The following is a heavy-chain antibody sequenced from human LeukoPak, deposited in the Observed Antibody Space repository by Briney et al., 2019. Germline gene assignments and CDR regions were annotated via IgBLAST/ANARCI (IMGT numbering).Heavy chain of an antibody. J-gene: IGHJ4*02. CDR1: GFTFSSYA. Sequence: PGGSLRLSCAASGFTFSSYAMHWVRQAPGKGLEWVAVISYDGSNKYYADSVKGRLTISRDNSKNTLYLQMNSLRAEDTAVYYCAKDKVEMATTFDYWGQGTLVTVSS. D-gene: IGHD5-24*01. CDR2: ISYDGSNK. V-gene: IGHV3-30-3*01. CDR3: AKDKVEMATTFDY.